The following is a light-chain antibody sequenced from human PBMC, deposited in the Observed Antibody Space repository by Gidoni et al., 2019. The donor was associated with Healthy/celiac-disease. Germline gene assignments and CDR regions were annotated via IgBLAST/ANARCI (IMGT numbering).Light chain of an antibody. Sequence: QSVLTQPPSASRTPGQRVTIACSGSSSNIGSNYGYWYQQLPGTAPKLLIYRNNQRPSGVPDRFSGSKSGTSASLAISGLRSEDEADYYCAAWDDSLSGVVFGGGTKLTVL. CDR2: RNN. V-gene: IGLV1-47*01. J-gene: IGLJ2*01. CDR3: AAWDDSLSGVV. CDR1: SSNIGSNY.